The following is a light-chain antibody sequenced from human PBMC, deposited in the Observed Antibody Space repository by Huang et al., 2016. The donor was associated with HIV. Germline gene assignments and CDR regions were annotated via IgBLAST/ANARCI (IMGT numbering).Light chain of an antibody. CDR2: SAS. V-gene: IGKV1-39*01. CDR1: QNIKRY. Sequence: DIQITQSPSSLSASVGDTVIITCRASQNIKRYLNWYQQEPGKSPKLLISSASNLQSGVPSTFSGSGSGTDFTLTINSLQPEDSATYYCQQIARTPRTFGQGTKLEI. CDR3: QQIARTPRT. J-gene: IGKJ2*01.